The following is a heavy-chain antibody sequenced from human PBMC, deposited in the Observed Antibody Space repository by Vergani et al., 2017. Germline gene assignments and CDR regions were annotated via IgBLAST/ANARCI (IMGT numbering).Heavy chain of an antibody. D-gene: IGHD6-19*01. CDR1: GFTFSSYA. J-gene: IGHJ4*02. CDR2: ISSNGGST. V-gene: IGHV3-64*01. Sequence: DVQLVESGGGLVQPGGSLRLSCAASGFTFSSYAMHWVRQAPGKGLEDVSAISSNGGSTYYANSVKGRFTISRDNSKNPLYLQMGSLRAEDMAVYDCAREGAVAGRTFDYWGQGTLVTVSS. CDR3: AREGAVAGRTFDY.